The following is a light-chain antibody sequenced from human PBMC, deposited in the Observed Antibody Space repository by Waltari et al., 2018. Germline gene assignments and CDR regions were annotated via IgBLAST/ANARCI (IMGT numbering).Light chain of an antibody. Sequence: SSELTQDPAVSVALGQTVRITCLGDNVRSYYASWYQQKPGQAPLLVIYGRNNRPSGIPDRFSGSYSGNTASLTITGALADDEADYYCLSRDSIGNHPVFGGGTKLTVL. J-gene: IGLJ3*02. CDR1: NVRSYY. V-gene: IGLV3-19*01. CDR3: LSRDSIGNHPV. CDR2: GRN.